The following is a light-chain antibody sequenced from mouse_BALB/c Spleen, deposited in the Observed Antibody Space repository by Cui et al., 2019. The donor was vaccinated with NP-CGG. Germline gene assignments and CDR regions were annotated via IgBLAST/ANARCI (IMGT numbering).Light chain of an antibody. CDR3: ALWYSNHWV. CDR2: GTN. Sequence: AVVTQESALTTSPGETVTLTSRSSTGAVTTSNYAKWGQEKPDHLFTGLIGGTNNRVPGVPARFSGSLIGDKAALTITGAQTEDEAIYFCALWYSNHWVFGGGTKLTVL. J-gene: IGLJ1*01. V-gene: IGLV1*01. CDR1: TGAVTTSNY.